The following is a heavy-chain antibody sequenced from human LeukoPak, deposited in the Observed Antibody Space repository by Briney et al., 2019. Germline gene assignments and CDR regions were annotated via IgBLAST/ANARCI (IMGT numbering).Heavy chain of an antibody. V-gene: IGHV4-30-4*01. J-gene: IGHJ4*02. CDR2: IYYSGST. Sequence: SQTLSLTCAVSGGSISSGDYYWSWIRQPPGKGLEWIGYIYYSGSTYYNPSLKSRVTISVDTSKNQFSLKLSSVTAADTAGYYRARGWREVVPAATDYWGQGTLVTVSS. CDR3: ARGWREVVPAATDY. CDR1: GGSISSGDYY. D-gene: IGHD2-2*01.